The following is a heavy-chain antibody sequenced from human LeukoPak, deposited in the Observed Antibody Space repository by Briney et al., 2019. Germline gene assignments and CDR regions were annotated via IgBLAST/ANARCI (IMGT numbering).Heavy chain of an antibody. CDR1: GFTFSNYA. D-gene: IGHD3-10*02. CDR2: ISYDGSIK. J-gene: IGHJ6*04. V-gene: IGHV3-30*04. Sequence: GGSLRLSCAASGFTFSNYAMHWVRQAPGKGLEWVAVISYDGSIKYYADSVKDRFTISRDNSKNTLYLQMNSLRAEDTAVYYCAELGITMIGGVWGKGTRSPSPQ. CDR3: AELGITMIGGV.